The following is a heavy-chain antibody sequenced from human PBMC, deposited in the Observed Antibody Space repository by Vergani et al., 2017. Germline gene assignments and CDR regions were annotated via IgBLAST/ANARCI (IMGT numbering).Heavy chain of an antibody. CDR3: ARDPLSRGYYPWCAFDI. CDR2: ISSSSSYT. CDR1: GFTFSDYY. V-gene: IGHV3-11*06. Sequence: QVQLVESGGGLVKPGGSLRLSCAASGFTFSDYYMSWIRQAPGKGLEWVSYISSSSSYTNYADSVKGRFTISRDNAKNSLYLQMNSLRAEDTAVYYCARDPLSRGYYPWCAFDIWGQGKMVTVSS. D-gene: IGHD3-22*01. J-gene: IGHJ3*02.